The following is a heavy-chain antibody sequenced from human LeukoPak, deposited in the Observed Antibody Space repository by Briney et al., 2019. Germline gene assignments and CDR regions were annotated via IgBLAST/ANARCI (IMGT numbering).Heavy chain of an antibody. CDR3: AKEMAFCSGGSCYRWLNS. Sequence: GGSLRLSCAASGFTFSTYSMSWVRQAPGKGPEWLSYISTSSITKYYADSVKGRFTISRDDAKNSLYLQMNSLRTDDTAVYYGAKEMAFCSGGSCYRWLNSWGQGTLVTVSS. D-gene: IGHD2-15*01. J-gene: IGHJ5*01. CDR2: ISTSSITK. V-gene: IGHV3-48*04. CDR1: GFTFSTYS.